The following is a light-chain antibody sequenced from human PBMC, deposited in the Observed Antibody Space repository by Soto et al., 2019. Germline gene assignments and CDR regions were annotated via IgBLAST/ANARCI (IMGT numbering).Light chain of an antibody. CDR1: ESVTSTY. J-gene: IGKJ2*02. Sequence: ENVLTQSPGTLSLSPGERATLSCRATESVTSTYISWYQKKPGQTPRLVIFGTSIRAAGIPDRFSGSGSGTDFTLTISRLEPEDFAVYYCQQCDSSPLWTFGQGTKLEIK. V-gene: IGKV3-20*01. CDR2: GTS. CDR3: QQCDSSPLWT.